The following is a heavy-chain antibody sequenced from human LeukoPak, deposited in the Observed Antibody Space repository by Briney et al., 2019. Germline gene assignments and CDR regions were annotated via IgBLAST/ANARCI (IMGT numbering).Heavy chain of an antibody. J-gene: IGHJ5*01. CDR1: GFTFSNSA. V-gene: IGHV3-23*01. CDR2: IDGRNTNT. CDR3: AKDGFRGDCNGGSCYPFDS. D-gene: IGHD2-15*01. Sequence: GACLTLSCAASGFTFSNSAISSVSQHAGSWMGWVLTIDGRNTNTYYADSVKGRFTISRDDSKNTLYLQIKSLRAEDTALYFCAKDGFRGDCNGGSCYPFDSWGQGTLVTVSS.